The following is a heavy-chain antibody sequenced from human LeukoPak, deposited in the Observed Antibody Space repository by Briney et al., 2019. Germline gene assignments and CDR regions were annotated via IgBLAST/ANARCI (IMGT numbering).Heavy chain of an antibody. D-gene: IGHD2-15*01. J-gene: IGHJ4*02. CDR3: ARALDCSGGSCSFDY. Sequence: GRSLRLSCAASGFTFSSYGMHWVRQAPGKGLEWVAVIWYDGSKKYYADSVKGRFTISRDNSKNTLYLQMNSLGAEDTAVYYCARALDCSGGSCSFDYWGQGTLVTVSS. CDR2: IWYDGSKK. V-gene: IGHV3-33*01. CDR1: GFTFSSYG.